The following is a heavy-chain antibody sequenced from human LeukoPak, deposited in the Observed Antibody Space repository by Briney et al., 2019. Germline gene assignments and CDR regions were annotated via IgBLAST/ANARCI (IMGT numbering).Heavy chain of an antibody. CDR2: ISAYDGNT. Sequence: ASVKVSCKASGFTLSSYGISWVRQAPGQRLEWMGWISAYDGNTNYAQKLQGRVTMTTDTSTSTAYMELRSLRSDDTAVYYCARVSGQLLSYYVYWGQGTLVTVSS. CDR3: ARVSGQLLSYYVY. V-gene: IGHV1-18*01. J-gene: IGHJ4*02. CDR1: GFTLSSYG. D-gene: IGHD2-2*01.